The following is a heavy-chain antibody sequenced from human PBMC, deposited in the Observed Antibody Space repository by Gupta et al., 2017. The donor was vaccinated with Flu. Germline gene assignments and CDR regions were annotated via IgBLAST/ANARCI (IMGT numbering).Heavy chain of an antibody. J-gene: IGHJ4*02. V-gene: IGHV3-66*02. CDR1: GFTVSNNY. CDR2: IYSGGDT. D-gene: IGHD2-2*01. CDR3: ARRGLPEPGMGLVY. Sequence: EVQLVESGGGLVQPGGSMRLSCEASGFTVSNNYMTWVRQAPGKGREWVSVIYSGGDTHYADSVKGRFTISRDNSKNTLYLQMNSLRVEDTAVYYCARRGLPEPGMGLVYGGQGTLVTVSS.